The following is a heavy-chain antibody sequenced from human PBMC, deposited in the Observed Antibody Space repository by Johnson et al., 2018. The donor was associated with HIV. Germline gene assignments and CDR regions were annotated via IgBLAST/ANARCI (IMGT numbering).Heavy chain of an antibody. V-gene: IGHV3-20*04. CDR3: ARATFYYDLSGYLTRPRAFDM. D-gene: IGHD3-22*01. CDR1: GFTFDDYD. J-gene: IGHJ3*02. Sequence: VQLVESGGGLVRPGGSLRLSCAASGFTFDDYDMTWVRQPPGKGLEWVSGINWNGGSTGYAESVKGRFTISSDTAKKSLFLEMNSLRAEDTAFYYCARATFYYDLSGYLTRPRAFDMWGQGTMVTVSS. CDR2: INWNGGST.